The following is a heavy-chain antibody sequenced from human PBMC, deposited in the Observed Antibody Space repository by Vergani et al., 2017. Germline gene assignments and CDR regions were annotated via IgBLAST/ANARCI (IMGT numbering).Heavy chain of an antibody. J-gene: IGHJ6*02. V-gene: IGHV4-34*01. CDR2: INHSGST. CDR3: ARGRRYYYYYGMDV. CDR1: GGSFSGYY. Sequence: QVQLQESGPGLVKPSETLSLTCAVYGGSFSGYYWSWIRQPPGKGLEWIGEINHSGSTNYNPSLKSRFTISVDTSKNQFSLKLSSVTAADTAVYYCARGRRYYYYYGMDVWGQGTTVTVSS.